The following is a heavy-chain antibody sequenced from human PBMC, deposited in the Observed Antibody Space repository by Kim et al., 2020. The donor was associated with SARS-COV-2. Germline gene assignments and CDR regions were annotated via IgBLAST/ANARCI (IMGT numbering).Heavy chain of an antibody. Sequence: GGSLRLSCATSGFTFSSYWMSWVRQAPGKGLEWVANIKRDGSEKEYVDSVKGRFAISRDNAKKSVYLQMNSLRVEDTAVYYCARVIMYNSDSYSQYFDYWGQGTLVTVSS. CDR2: IKRDGSEK. D-gene: IGHD6-19*01. CDR1: GFTFSSYW. J-gene: IGHJ4*02. CDR3: ARVIMYNSDSYSQYFDY. V-gene: IGHV3-7*03.